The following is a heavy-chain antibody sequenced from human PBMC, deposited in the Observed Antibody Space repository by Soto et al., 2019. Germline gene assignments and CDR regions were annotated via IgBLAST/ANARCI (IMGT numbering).Heavy chain of an antibody. CDR1: GYTFTSYG. CDR2: ISAYNGNT. CDR3: ARDATIVVVVAGTPYYYYHKDV. Sequence: QVQLLQSGAEVKKPGASVKVSCKASGYTFTSYGISWVRQAPGQGLEWMGWISAYNGNTNYAQKLQGRVTMTTDTYTSTGYMEVRNLRSDGTAVYYCARDATIVVVVAGTPYYYYHKDVWGKGTKVTVSS. V-gene: IGHV1-18*01. J-gene: IGHJ6*03. D-gene: IGHD2-15*01.